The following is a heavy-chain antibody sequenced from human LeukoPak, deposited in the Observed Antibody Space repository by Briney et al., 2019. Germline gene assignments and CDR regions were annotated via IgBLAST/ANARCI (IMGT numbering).Heavy chain of an antibody. Sequence: GGSLRLSCAASGFTFSSYAMHWVRQAPGKGLEWVAVISYDGSNKYYADSVKGRFTISRDNSKNSLYLQMNSLRAEDTALYYCARAQVGGYSYGNHPNRYYFDYWGRGTLVTVSS. J-gene: IGHJ4*02. CDR1: GFTFSSYA. CDR3: ARAQVGGYSYGNHPNRYYFDY. D-gene: IGHD5-18*01. CDR2: ISYDGSNK. V-gene: IGHV3-30-3*01.